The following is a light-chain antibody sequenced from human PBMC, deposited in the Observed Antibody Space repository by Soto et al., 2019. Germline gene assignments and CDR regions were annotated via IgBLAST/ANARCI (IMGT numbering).Light chain of an antibody. CDR2: DAS. Sequence: DIQMTQSPSTLSASVGDRVTITFRASHSIRNWLAWHQQKPGKVPKLLIYDASSVASGVPSWFSGSGSGTEFTLTISSLQPDDVASFYCQEYNSYTWTFGQGTKVDIK. J-gene: IGKJ1*01. CDR3: QEYNSYTWT. CDR1: HSIRNW. V-gene: IGKV1-5*01.